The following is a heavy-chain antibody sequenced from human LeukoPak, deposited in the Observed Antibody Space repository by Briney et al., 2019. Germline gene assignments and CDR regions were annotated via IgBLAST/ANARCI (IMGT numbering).Heavy chain of an antibody. J-gene: IGHJ6*02. D-gene: IGHD2-21*02. Sequence: ASVKVSCKASGYTFTSYAMHWVRQAPGQRLEWMGWINAGDGNTKYSQKFQGRVTITRDTSASTAYMELSSLRSEDTAVYYCARDPLNCGGDCLRGMDVWGQGTTVTVSS. CDR2: INAGDGNT. V-gene: IGHV1-3*01. CDR3: ARDPLNCGGDCLRGMDV. CDR1: GYTFTSYA.